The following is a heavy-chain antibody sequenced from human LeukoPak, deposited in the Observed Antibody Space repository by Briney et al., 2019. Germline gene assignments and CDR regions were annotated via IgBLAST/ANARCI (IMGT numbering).Heavy chain of an antibody. CDR1: GGSFSGYY. Sequence: PSETLSLTCAVYGGSFSGYYWSWIRQPPGKGLEWIGEINHSGSTNYNPSLKSRVTISVDTSKNQFSLKLSSVTAADTAVYYCARGERTTVTQKTINFDYWGQGTLVTVSS. CDR2: INHSGST. D-gene: IGHD4-17*01. CDR3: ARGERTTVTQKTINFDY. V-gene: IGHV4-34*01. J-gene: IGHJ4*02.